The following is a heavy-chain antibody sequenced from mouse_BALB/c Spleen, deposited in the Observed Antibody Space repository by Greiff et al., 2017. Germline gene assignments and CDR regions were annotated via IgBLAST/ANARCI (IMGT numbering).Heavy chain of an antibody. D-gene: IGHD2-3*01. CDR2: IYPGSGST. CDR3: ARGYDALFAY. CDR1: GYTFTDYV. Sequence: QVQLQQSGPELVKPGASVKMSCKASGYTFTDYVISWVKQRTGQGLEWIGEIYPGSGSTYYNEKFKGKATLTADKSSNTAYMQLSSLTSEDSAVYFCARGYDALFAYWGQGTLVTVSA. V-gene: IGHV1-77*01. J-gene: IGHJ3*01.